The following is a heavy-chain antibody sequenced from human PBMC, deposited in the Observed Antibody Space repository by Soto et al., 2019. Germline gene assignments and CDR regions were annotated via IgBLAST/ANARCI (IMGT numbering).Heavy chain of an antibody. CDR1: GFTFSSYA. CDR3: AKDLGFTKARHTPTPTVTTSFDY. Sequence: GGSLRLSCAASGFTFSSYAMSWVRQAPGKGLEWVSAISGSGGSTYYADSVKGRFTISRDNSKNTLYLQMNSLRAEDTAVYYCAKDLGFTKARHTPTPTVTTSFDYWGQGTLVTVSS. CDR2: ISGSGGST. V-gene: IGHV3-23*01. J-gene: IGHJ4*02. D-gene: IGHD4-17*01.